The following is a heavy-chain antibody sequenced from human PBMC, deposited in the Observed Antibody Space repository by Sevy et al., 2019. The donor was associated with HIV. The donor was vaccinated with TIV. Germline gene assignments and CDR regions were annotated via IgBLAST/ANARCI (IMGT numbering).Heavy chain of an antibody. CDR3: AKDKNNDFWSGPFDY. D-gene: IGHD3-3*01. Sequence: GSLRLSCAASGFTFSSYGMHWVRQAPGKGLEWVAVISYDGSNKYYADSVKGRFTISRDNSKNTLYLQMNSLRAEDTAVYYCAKDKNNDFWSGPFDYWGQGTLVTVSS. CDR2: ISYDGSNK. J-gene: IGHJ4*02. CDR1: GFTFSSYG. V-gene: IGHV3-30*18.